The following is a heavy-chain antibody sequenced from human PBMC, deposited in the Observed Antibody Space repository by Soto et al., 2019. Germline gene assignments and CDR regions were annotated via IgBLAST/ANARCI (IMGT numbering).Heavy chain of an antibody. CDR3: AKDRTGPYYYGMDV. Sequence: QVQLVESGGGVVQPGRSLRLSCAASGFTFSSYAMHWVRQAPGKGLEWVAVISYDGSNKYYADSVKGRFTISRDNSKNTLYLQMNSLRAEDTAVYYCAKDRTGPYYYGMDVWGQGTTVTVSS. CDR2: ISYDGSNK. J-gene: IGHJ6*02. CDR1: GFTFSSYA. V-gene: IGHV3-30*18.